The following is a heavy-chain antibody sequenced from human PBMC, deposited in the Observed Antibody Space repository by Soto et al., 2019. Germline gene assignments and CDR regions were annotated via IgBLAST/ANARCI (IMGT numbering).Heavy chain of an antibody. V-gene: IGHV3-30-3*01. CDR3: ARGDREDIAVVIGARPGEYGLDA. Sequence: QVQLVESGGGVVQPGRSLRLSCAASGFTFRIYAMHWVRQAPGKGLECVAVISYDGSNKFYRDSVKGRFTISRHNSKNTLYQPINSLRYEDTAVYYCARGDREDIAVVIGARPGEYGLDAWGQGTTVTVSS. D-gene: IGHD2-15*01. J-gene: IGHJ6*02. CDR2: ISYDGSNK. CDR1: GFTFRIYA.